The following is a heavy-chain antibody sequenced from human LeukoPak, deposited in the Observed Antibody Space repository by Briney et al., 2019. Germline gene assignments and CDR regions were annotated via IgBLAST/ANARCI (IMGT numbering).Heavy chain of an antibody. V-gene: IGHV1-2*02. CDR3: ARVAAAGSPFCDY. D-gene: IGHD6-13*01. CDR2: INPNSGGT. CDR1: GYTFTSYD. J-gene: IGHJ4*02. Sequence: ASVKVSCKASGYTFTSYDINWARQAPGQGLEWMGWINPNSGGTNYAQKFQGRVTMTRDTSISTAYMELSRLRSDDTAVYYCARVAAAGSPFCDYWGQGTLVTVSS.